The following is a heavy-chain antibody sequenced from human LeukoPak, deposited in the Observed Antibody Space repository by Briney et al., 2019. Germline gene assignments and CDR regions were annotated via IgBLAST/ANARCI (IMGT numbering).Heavy chain of an antibody. D-gene: IGHD1-26*01. J-gene: IGHJ4*02. CDR2: ISADNGNT. V-gene: IGHV1-18*01. CDR3: ARSGRGTYYYFDL. CDR1: GYSFITYG. Sequence: ASVTVSFTASGYSFITYGISWVRQAPGQGLEWMGWISADNGNTNYAQKFQGRVTMTTDTSTSTAYMELRSLRSDDTAVYYCARSGRGTYYYFDLWGQGTLVTVSS.